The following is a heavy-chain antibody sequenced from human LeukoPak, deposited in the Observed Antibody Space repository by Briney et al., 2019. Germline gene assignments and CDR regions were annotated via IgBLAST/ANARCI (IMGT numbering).Heavy chain of an antibody. CDR1: GFTFSSYS. CDR3: ARDHLVDY. Sequence: EGSLRLSCAASGFTFSSYSMNWVRQAPGKGLEWVSSISSSSYIYYTDSVKGRFTISRDNAKNSLYLQMNSLRAEDTAVYYCARDHLVDYWGQGTLVTVSS. CDR2: ISSSSYI. J-gene: IGHJ4*02. V-gene: IGHV3-21*01.